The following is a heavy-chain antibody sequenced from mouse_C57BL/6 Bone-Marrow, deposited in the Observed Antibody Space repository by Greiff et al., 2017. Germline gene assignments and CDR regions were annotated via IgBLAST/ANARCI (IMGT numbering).Heavy chain of an antibody. J-gene: IGHJ4*01. CDR3: ARSGFIAAAYAMDY. CDR1: GYTFTSYW. CDR2: IDPSDSYT. Sequence: VQLQQPGAELVRPGTSVKLSCKASGYTFTSYWMHWVKQRPGQGLEWIGVIDPSDSYTNYNQKFKGKATLTVDTSSSASYMQLSSLPSENSAVYFDARSGFIAAAYAMDYWGQGTSVTVSS. V-gene: IGHV1-59*01. D-gene: IGHD1-1*01.